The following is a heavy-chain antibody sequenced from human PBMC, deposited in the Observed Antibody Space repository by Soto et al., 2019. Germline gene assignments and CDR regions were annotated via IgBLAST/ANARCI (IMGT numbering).Heavy chain of an antibody. V-gene: IGHV3-30-3*01. J-gene: IGHJ3*02. CDR1: SFTFSSYA. D-gene: IGHD2-2*01. CDR3: AREGGSCSSTSCYLNAFDI. CDR2: ISYDGSNK. Sequence: SLRLSCAASSFTFSSYAMHCGRQAPVKGLEWVAVISYDGSNKYYADSVKGRFTISRDNSKNTLYLQMNSLRAEDTAVYYCAREGGSCSSTSCYLNAFDIWGQGTMVTVSS.